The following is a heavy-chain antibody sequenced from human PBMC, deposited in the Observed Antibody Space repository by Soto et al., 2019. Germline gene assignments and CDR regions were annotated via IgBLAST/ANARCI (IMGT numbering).Heavy chain of an antibody. J-gene: IGHJ4*02. CDR3: AGSPGSPFYFDY. CDR1: GYSFTSYW. Sequence: GESLKISCKGSGYSFTSYWISWVRQMPGKGLEWMGRIDPSDSYTNYSPSFQGHVTISADKSISTAYLQWSSLKASDTAMYYCAGSPGSPFYFDYWGQGTLVTAPQ. V-gene: IGHV5-10-1*01. CDR2: IDPSDSYT. D-gene: IGHD1-26*01.